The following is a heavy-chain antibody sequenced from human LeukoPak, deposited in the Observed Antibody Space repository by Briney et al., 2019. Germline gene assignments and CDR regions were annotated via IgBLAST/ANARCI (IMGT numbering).Heavy chain of an antibody. CDR3: ARRSGSYLDAFDI. CDR2: ISSSSSYI. J-gene: IGHJ3*02. D-gene: IGHD1-26*01. CDR1: GFTFSSYS. V-gene: IGHV3-21*01. Sequence: PGGSQRLSCAASGFTFSSYSMNWVRQAPGKGLEWVSSISSSSSYIYYADSVKGRFTISRDNAKNSLYLQMNSLRAEDTAVYYCARRSGSYLDAFDIWGQGTMVTVSS.